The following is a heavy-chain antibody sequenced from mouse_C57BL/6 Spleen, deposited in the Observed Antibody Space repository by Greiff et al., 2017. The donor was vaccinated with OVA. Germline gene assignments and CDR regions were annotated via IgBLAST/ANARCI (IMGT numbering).Heavy chain of an antibody. V-gene: IGHV1-55*01. CDR2: IYPGSGST. Sequence: QVQLQQPGAELVKPGASVKMSCKASGYTFTSYWITWVKQRPGQGLEWIGDIYPGSGSTNYNEKFKSKATLTVDTSSSTAYMQLSSLTSEDSAVYYCARERYYGYDEEYFDVWGTGTTVTVSS. D-gene: IGHD2-2*01. J-gene: IGHJ1*03. CDR1: GYTFTSYW. CDR3: ARERYYGYDEEYFDV.